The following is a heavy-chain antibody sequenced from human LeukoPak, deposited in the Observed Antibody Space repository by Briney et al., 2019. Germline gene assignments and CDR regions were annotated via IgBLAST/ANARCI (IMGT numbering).Heavy chain of an antibody. CDR1: GFTFSSYA. CDR2: IKEDGSER. CDR3: ARQAEIDGYYFDY. D-gene: IGHD5-24*01. Sequence: GGSLRLSCAASGFTFSSYAMHWVHQAPGKGLEWVASIKEDGSERQYVDSVKGRFSISRDNTKGSLFLQLNSLRAEDTAVYYCARQAEIDGYYFDYWGQGTLVTVSS. J-gene: IGHJ4*02. V-gene: IGHV3-7*03.